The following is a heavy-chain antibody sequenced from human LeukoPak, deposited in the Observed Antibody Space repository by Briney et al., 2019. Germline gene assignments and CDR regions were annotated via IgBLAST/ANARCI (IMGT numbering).Heavy chain of an antibody. J-gene: IGHJ5*02. D-gene: IGHD2-2*01. Sequence: SVKVSCKASGGTFSSYAISWVRQAPGQGLEWMGGIIPIFGTADYAQKFQGRVTITADESTSTAYMELSSLRSEDTAVYYCARDAMDCSSTSCYAMIANWFDPWGQGTLVTVSS. CDR1: GGTFSSYA. CDR3: ARDAMDCSSTSCYAMIANWFDP. CDR2: IIPIFGTA. V-gene: IGHV1-69*13.